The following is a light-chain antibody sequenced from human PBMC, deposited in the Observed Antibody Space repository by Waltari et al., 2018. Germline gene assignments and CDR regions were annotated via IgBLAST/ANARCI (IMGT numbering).Light chain of an antibody. J-gene: IGLJ2*01. V-gene: IGLV1-44*01. CDR1: NYNIRSRP. CDR3: ATWDGRVNGVL. Sequence: QSVLTQAPSVSGTPGQRVTISCSGTNYNIRSRPGHWYQQVPGMSPNLLINSNDQRPSGVPDRFSGSKSGTSASLAISRLQSEDEADYYCATWDGRVNGVLFGGGTKVTVL. CDR2: SND.